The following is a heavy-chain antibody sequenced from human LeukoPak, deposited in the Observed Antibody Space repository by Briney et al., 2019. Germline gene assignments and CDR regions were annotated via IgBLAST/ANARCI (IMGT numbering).Heavy chain of an antibody. CDR3: ARDMTGDLRSYAVDY. V-gene: IGHV3-30-3*01. CDR1: GFTFSSYA. D-gene: IGHD7-27*01. Sequence: GGSLRLSCAASGFTFSSYAMHWVRQAPGKGLEWVAVISYDGSNKYYADSVKGRFTISRDNSKNTLYLQMNSLRAEDTAVYYCARDMTGDLRSYAVDYWGQGTLVTVSS. CDR2: ISYDGSNK. J-gene: IGHJ4*02.